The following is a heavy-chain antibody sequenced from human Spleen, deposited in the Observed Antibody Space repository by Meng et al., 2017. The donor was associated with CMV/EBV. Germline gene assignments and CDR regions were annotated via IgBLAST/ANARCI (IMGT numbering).Heavy chain of an antibody. D-gene: IGHD1-1*01. CDR1: GASFRSNF. Sequence: SETLSLTCAVYGASFRSNFWSWIRQTPKKGLEWIGEINHAGDTTYNPSLKSRVTISVDTSKTQFSLKVTSVTAADTAVYYCARMYNWNDVGGWFDPWGQGTLVTVSS. CDR2: INHAGDT. V-gene: IGHV4-34*01. J-gene: IGHJ5*02. CDR3: ARMYNWNDVGGWFDP.